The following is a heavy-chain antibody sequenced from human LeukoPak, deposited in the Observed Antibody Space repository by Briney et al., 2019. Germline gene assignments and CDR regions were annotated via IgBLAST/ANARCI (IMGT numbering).Heavy chain of an antibody. J-gene: IGHJ3*02. CDR2: ISGSGGST. V-gene: IGHV3-23*01. CDR1: GFTFSSYA. D-gene: IGHD6-19*01. CDR3: AKDFGRIAVAGTDAFDI. Sequence: GGSLRLSCAASGFTFSSYAMSWVRQAPGKGLEWVSAISGSGGSTYYADSVKGRFTISRDNSKNTLYLQMNSLRAEDTAVYYCAKDFGRIAVAGTDAFDIWGQGTMVTVSS.